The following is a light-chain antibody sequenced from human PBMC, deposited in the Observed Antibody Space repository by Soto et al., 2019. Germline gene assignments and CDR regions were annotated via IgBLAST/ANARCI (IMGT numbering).Light chain of an antibody. J-gene: IGKJ5*01. CDR2: DAS. Sequence: EIVLTQSPATLSLSPGERATLSYRASQNVISYLAWYQQKPGQAPRLLIYDASNRATGIPARFSGSGSGTDFTLTISSLEPEDFAVYYCQQRSNWPPGFGQGTRLEIK. V-gene: IGKV3-11*01. CDR3: QQRSNWPPG. CDR1: QNVISY.